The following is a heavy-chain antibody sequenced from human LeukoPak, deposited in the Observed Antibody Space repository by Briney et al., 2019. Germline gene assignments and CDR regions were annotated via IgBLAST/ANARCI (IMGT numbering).Heavy chain of an antibody. J-gene: IGHJ3*02. V-gene: IGHV3-48*04. CDR3: AREGALTVTKDAFDI. CDR1: GFTFISYG. Sequence: GGSLRLSCAASGFTFISYGMHWVRQAPGKGLEWVSYISSSGSTIYYADSVKGRFTISRDNAKNSLYLQMNSLRAEDTAVYYCAREGALTVTKDAFDIWGQGTMVTVSS. CDR2: ISSSGSTI. D-gene: IGHD4-17*01.